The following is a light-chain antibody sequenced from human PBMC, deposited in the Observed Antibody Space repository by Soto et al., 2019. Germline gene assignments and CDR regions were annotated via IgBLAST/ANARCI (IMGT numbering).Light chain of an antibody. CDR3: SSYTSSNTYV. Sequence: QSVLTQPASVSGSPGQSITISCTGTISDVSGYNFVSWYQQYPGEAPKLMIYDVSNRPSGVSNRFSGSKSGNTASLTISGLQAEDEADYYCSSYTSSNTYVFGPGTKLTVL. CDR2: DVS. J-gene: IGLJ1*01. CDR1: ISDVSGYNF. V-gene: IGLV2-14*03.